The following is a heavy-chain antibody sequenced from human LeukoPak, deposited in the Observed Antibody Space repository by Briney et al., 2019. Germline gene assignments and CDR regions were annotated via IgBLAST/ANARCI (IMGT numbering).Heavy chain of an antibody. Sequence: SGTLSLTCAVSGGSISSSNWWSWVRQPPGKGLEWIGEIYHSGSTNYNPSLKSRVTISVDKSKNQFSLKLSSVTAADTAVYYCATKGYYYDSSGYYSWGQGTLVTVSS. CDR2: IYHSGST. V-gene: IGHV4-4*02. J-gene: IGHJ4*02. CDR1: GGSISSSNW. D-gene: IGHD3-22*01. CDR3: ATKGYYYDSSGYYS.